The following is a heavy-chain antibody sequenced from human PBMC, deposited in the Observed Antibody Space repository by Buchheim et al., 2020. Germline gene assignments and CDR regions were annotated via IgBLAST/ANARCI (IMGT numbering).Heavy chain of an antibody. Sequence: QVQLQESGPGLVKPSETLSLTCTVSGGSISSYYWSWIRQPPGKGLEWIGYIYYSGSTNYNPSLKSRVTISVDTSKNQFSLKLSSVTAAETAVYYCARDTTIFGYFDYWGQGTL. D-gene: IGHD3-3*01. V-gene: IGHV4-59*01. CDR3: ARDTTIFGYFDY. CDR1: GGSISSYY. CDR2: IYYSGST. J-gene: IGHJ4*02.